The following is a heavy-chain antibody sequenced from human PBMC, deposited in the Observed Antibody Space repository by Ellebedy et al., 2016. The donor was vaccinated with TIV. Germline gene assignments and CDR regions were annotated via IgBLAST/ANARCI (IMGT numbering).Heavy chain of an antibody. D-gene: IGHD4-17*01. CDR2: IYQDGSDQ. Sequence: GGSLRLSCAAPGFSFRSYWMSWVRQAPGKGLEWVANIYQDGSDQYYVDSVKGRFTISRDNANKSLFLQMNNLRVEDTAVYYCARRGSYGDYAVQINSWFDTWGRGTLVTVSS. J-gene: IGHJ5*02. V-gene: IGHV3-7*01. CDR1: GFSFRSYW. CDR3: ARRGSYGDYAVQINSWFDT.